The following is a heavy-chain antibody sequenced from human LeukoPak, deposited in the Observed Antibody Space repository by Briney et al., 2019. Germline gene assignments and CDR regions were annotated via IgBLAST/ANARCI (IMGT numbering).Heavy chain of an antibody. CDR2: IYYSGST. CDR1: GGSISSSSYY. V-gene: IGHV4-39*01. D-gene: IGHD4-17*01. J-gene: IGHJ6*03. CDR3: ASLPVTTGYYYYYMDV. Sequence: SETLSLTCTVSGGSISSSSYYWGWIRQPPGKGLEWIGSIYYSGSTYYNPSLKSRVTISVDTSKNQFSLKLSSVTAADTAVYYCASLPVTTGYYYYYMDVWCKGTTVTVSS.